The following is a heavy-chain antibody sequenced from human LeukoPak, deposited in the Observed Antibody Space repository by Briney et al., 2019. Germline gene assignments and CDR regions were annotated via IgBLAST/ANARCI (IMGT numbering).Heavy chain of an antibody. D-gene: IGHD4-11*01. Sequence: GGSLRLSCAASGFTFSSYSMNWVRQAPGKGLEWVSYISSSSSTIYYADSVKGRFTISRDNAKNSLYLQMNSLRAEDTAVYYCAREAPSTSWGQGTLVTVSS. CDR2: ISSSSSTI. CDR3: AREAPSTS. V-gene: IGHV3-48*01. J-gene: IGHJ4*02. CDR1: GFTFSSYS.